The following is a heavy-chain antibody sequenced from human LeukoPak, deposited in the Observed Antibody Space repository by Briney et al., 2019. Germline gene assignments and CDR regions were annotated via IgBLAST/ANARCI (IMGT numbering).Heavy chain of an antibody. CDR1: GGTFSSYA. J-gene: IGHJ4*02. V-gene: IGHV1-18*01. D-gene: IGHD5-18*01. Sequence: ASVKVSCKASGGTFSSYAISWVRQAPGQGLEWMGWISAYNGNTNHAQKLQGRVTMTTDTSTSTAYMELRSLRSDDTAVYYCARGYSYGENQFDYWGQGTLVTVSS. CDR3: ARGYSYGENQFDY. CDR2: ISAYNGNT.